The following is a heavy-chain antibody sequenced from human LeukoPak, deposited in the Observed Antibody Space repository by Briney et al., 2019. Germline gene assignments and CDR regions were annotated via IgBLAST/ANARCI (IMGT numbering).Heavy chain of an antibody. CDR3: ARQTASSRYCSSTSCYRGATKFDY. Sequence: SETLSLTCAVYGGSFSGYYWSWIRQPPGKGLEWIGEINHNGSTNYNPSLKSRVIISVDTSKNQFSLKLSSVTAADTAVYYCARQTASSRYCSSTSCYRGATKFDYWGQGTLVTVSS. J-gene: IGHJ4*02. CDR2: INHNGST. CDR1: GGSFSGYY. V-gene: IGHV4-34*01. D-gene: IGHD2-2*01.